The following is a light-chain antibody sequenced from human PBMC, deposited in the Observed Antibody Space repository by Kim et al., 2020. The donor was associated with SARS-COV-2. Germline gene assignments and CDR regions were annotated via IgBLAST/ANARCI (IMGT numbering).Light chain of an antibody. CDR2: LNS. Sequence: DIVMTQSPLSLPVTPGEPASISCRSSQSLLHSNGYNYLDWYVQKPGQSPQLLIYLNSFLASGVPDRFSGSGSGTDFTLKITRVEAEDVGVYYCMQNVRAPWTFGQGTKVDIK. CDR3: MQNVRAPWT. J-gene: IGKJ1*01. V-gene: IGKV2-28*01. CDR1: QSLLHSNGYNY.